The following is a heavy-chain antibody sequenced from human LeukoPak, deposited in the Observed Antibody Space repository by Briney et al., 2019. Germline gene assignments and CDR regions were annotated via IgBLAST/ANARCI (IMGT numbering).Heavy chain of an antibody. D-gene: IGHD3-22*01. V-gene: IGHV4-61*01. CDR1: GGSVSSGSYY. J-gene: IGHJ4*02. CDR2: IYYSGST. CDR3: ASTYYYDSSGYHPDH. Sequence: SETLSLTCTVSGGSVSSGSYYWSWIRQPPGKGLEWIGYIYYSGSTIYNPSLKSRVTISVDTSKNQFSLKLSSVTAADTAVYYCASTYYYDSSGYHPDHWGQGTLVTVSS.